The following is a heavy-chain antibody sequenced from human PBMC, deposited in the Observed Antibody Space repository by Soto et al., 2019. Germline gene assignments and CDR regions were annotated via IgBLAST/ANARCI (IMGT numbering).Heavy chain of an antibody. CDR1: EGSCVVLV. Sequence: LTSGVDEGSCVVLVWSWSLPKAGKGMLWLAEANDTGSRNYIPFLRGRLTISLDTSKNQFSLRLSSVTSADTAVYYCARGLAPTIFGTVPTPNWFDPLGQGTQVTVSS. D-gene: IGHD3-3*01. J-gene: IGHJ5*02. CDR2: ANDTGSR. V-gene: IGHV4-34*01. CDR3: ARGLAPTIFGTVPTPNWFDP.